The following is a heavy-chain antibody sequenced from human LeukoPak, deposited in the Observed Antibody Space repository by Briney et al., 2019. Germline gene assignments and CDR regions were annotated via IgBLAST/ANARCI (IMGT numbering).Heavy chain of an antibody. V-gene: IGHV4-59*01. CDR1: GGSISSYY. J-gene: IGHJ4*02. CDR3: ARGGRGYDSSGLFDY. Sequence: PSETLSLTCTVSGGSISSYYWSWIRQPSGKGLEWIGYIYYSGGTNYNPSLKSRVTISVDTSKNQFSLKLSSVTAADTAVYYCARGGRGYDSSGLFDYWGQGTLVTVSS. D-gene: IGHD3-22*01. CDR2: IYYSGGT.